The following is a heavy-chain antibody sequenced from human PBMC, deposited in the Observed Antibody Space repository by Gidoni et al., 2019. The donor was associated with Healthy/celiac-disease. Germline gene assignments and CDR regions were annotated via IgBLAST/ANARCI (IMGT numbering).Heavy chain of an antibody. D-gene: IGHD1-26*01. V-gene: IGHV3-9*01. Sequence: EVQLVESGGGLVQPGRSLRLSCAASGFPFGDYAMHWVRQAPGKGLEWVSGIRWKRSSIDYADSVKGRFTISRDNSKNSLYLQMNSLRAEDTALYYCARDIGYNMRGGSFDIWGQGTLVTVSS. CDR3: ARDIGYNMRGGSFDI. CDR1: GFPFGDYA. CDR2: IRWKRSSI. J-gene: IGHJ3*02.